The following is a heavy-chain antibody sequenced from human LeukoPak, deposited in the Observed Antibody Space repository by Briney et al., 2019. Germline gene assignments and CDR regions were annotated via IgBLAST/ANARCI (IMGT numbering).Heavy chain of an antibody. J-gene: IGHJ6*03. CDR3: ARAEWLPYYYYYMDV. CDR1: GFTFSSYA. Sequence: GRSLRLSCAASGFTFSSYAMHWVRQAPGKGLEWVANIKQDGSEKYYVDSVKGRFTISRDNAKNSLYLQMNSLRAEDTAVYYCARAEWLPYYYYYMDVWGKGTTVTVSS. CDR2: IKQDGSEK. D-gene: IGHD5-24*01. V-gene: IGHV3-7*01.